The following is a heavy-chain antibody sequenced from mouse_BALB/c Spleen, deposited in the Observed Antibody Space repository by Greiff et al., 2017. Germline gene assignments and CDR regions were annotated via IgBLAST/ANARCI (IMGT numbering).Heavy chain of an antibody. CDR3: ARGQITTAFDY. Sequence: DVMLVESGGGLVKPGGSLKLSCAASGFTFSSYAMSWVRQTPEKRLEWVASISSGGSTYYPDSVKGRFTISRDNARNILYLQMSSLRSEDTAMYYCARGQITTAFDYWGQGTTLTVSS. CDR2: ISSGGST. CDR1: GFTFSSYA. D-gene: IGHD1-2*01. J-gene: IGHJ2*01. V-gene: IGHV5-6-5*01.